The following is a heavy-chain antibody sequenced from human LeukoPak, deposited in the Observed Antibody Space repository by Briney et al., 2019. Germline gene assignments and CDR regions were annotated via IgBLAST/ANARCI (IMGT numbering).Heavy chain of an antibody. V-gene: IGHV1-46*01. CDR1: GYTFTSYY. Sequence: ASVKVSCKASGYTFTSYYMHWVRQAPGQGLEWMGILNPTGGNTSYAQKFQGRVTMTRDTSISTAYMELSRLRSDDTAFYYCARGDSSDYLAVSSWGQGTLVTVSS. J-gene: IGHJ5*02. CDR3: ARGDSSDYLAVSS. D-gene: IGHD4-17*01. CDR2: LNPTGGNT.